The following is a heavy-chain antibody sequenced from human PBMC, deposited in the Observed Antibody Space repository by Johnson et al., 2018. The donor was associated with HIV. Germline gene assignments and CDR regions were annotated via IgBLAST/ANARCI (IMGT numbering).Heavy chain of an antibody. Sequence: VQLVESGGGSVQPGGSLRLSCAASGFTFSSYAMSWVRQAPGKGLEWVSAISGSGGNSNYADSVKGRFTISRDNSKNTLYLQMNSLRAEDTAVYYCAQDRGGFDSFDIWGQGTMVTVSS. CDR3: AQDRGGFDSFDI. J-gene: IGHJ3*02. D-gene: IGHD3-10*01. V-gene: IGHV3-23*04. CDR1: GFTFSSYA. CDR2: ISGSGGNS.